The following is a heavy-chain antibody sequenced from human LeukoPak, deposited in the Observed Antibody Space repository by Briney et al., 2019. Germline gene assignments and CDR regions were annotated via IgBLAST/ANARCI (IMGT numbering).Heavy chain of an antibody. Sequence: SETLSLTCTVSGGSISSYYWSWIRQPAGKGLEWIGRIYTSGSTNYNPSLKSRVTMSVDTSKNQFSLKLSSVTAADTAVYYCASTKTPYYDFWSGSLDYWGQGTLVTVSS. CDR1: GGSISSYY. CDR2: IYTSGST. J-gene: IGHJ4*02. D-gene: IGHD3-3*01. CDR3: ASTKTPYYDFWSGSLDY. V-gene: IGHV4-4*07.